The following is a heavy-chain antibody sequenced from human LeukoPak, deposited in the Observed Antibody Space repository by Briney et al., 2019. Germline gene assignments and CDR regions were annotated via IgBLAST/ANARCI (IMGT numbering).Heavy chain of an antibody. J-gene: IGHJ5*02. Sequence: GGSLRLSCAASGFTFSSYGMHWVRQAPGKGLEWVAVISYDGSNKYYADSVKGRFTISRDNSKNTLYLQMSSLRAEDTAVYYCAKGYSSFWWDWFDPWGQGTLVTVSS. CDR3: AKGYSSFWWDWFDP. CDR1: GFTFSSYG. D-gene: IGHD6-19*01. V-gene: IGHV3-30*18. CDR2: ISYDGSNK.